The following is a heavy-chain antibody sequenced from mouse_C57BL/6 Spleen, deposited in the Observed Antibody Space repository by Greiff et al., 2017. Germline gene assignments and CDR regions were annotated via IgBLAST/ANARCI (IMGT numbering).Heavy chain of an antibody. CDR2: IYPGSGST. CDR3: ARKDYDYGGRIYAMDY. J-gene: IGHJ4*01. V-gene: IGHV1-55*01. CDR1: GYTFTSYW. Sequence: QVQLQQPGAELVKPGASVKMSCKASGYTFTSYWITWVKQRPGQGLEWIGDIYPGSGSTNYNEKFKSKATLTVDTSSSTAYMQLSSLTSEDSAVYYCARKDYDYGGRIYAMDYWGQGTSVTVSS. D-gene: IGHD2-4*01.